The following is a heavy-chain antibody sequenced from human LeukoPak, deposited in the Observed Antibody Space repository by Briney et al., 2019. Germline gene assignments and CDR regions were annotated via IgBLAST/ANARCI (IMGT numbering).Heavy chain of an antibody. D-gene: IGHD3-16*02. CDR3: AKAFIVAISRFAP. V-gene: IGHV1-2*02. CDR1: GYTFTGYY. J-gene: IGHJ5*02. Sequence: ASVKVSCKASGYTFTGYYMHWVRQAPGQGLEWMGWINPNSGGTSYAQKFQGKVHMTRDRFIRTAYMELSRLRSDDTAVYYFAKAFIVAISRFAPWGQGTLVTVSS. CDR2: INPNSGGT.